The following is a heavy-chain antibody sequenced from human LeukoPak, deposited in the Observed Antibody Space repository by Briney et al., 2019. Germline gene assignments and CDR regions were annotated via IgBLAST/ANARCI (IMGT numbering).Heavy chain of an antibody. Sequence: SETLSLTCTVSGASISSYYWSWLRQPPGKGVEWIGYIYYSGGTNYNPSLKSRVTISVDTSKNQLSLKLSSVTAADTAVYYCARGTVTTYYFYYWGQGALVTVSS. CDR3: ARGTVTTYYFYY. D-gene: IGHD4-17*01. CDR2: IYYSGGT. J-gene: IGHJ4*02. CDR1: GASISSYY. V-gene: IGHV4-59*01.